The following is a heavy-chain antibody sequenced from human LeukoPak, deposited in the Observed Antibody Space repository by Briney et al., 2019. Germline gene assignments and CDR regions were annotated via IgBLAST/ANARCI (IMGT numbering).Heavy chain of an antibody. Sequence: EASVKVSCKASGYTFTGYYMHWVRQAPGQGLEWMGWISPNSGGTNYAQKFQGRVTMTRDTSISTAYMELSRLRSDDTAVYYCARTNTVAGLDYWGQGTLVTVSS. CDR2: ISPNSGGT. J-gene: IGHJ4*02. D-gene: IGHD6-19*01. CDR1: GYTFTGYY. V-gene: IGHV1-2*02. CDR3: ARTNTVAGLDY.